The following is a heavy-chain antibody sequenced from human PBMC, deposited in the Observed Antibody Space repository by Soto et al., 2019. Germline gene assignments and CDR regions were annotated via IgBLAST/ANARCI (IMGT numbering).Heavy chain of an antibody. CDR1: GVTFSVSA. Sequence: VGSLRLSCAASGVTFSVSAMHWVRQASGKGLEWVGRIRSKANSYATAYAASVKGRFTISRDDSKNTAYLQMNSLKTEDTAVYYCTRRWAADYYDSSGYYFDAFDIWGQGTMVTVSS. D-gene: IGHD3-22*01. CDR2: IRSKANSYAT. J-gene: IGHJ3*02. CDR3: TRRWAADYYDSSGYYFDAFDI. V-gene: IGHV3-73*01.